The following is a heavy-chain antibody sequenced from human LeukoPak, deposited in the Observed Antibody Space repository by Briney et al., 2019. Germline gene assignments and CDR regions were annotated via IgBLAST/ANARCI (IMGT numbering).Heavy chain of an antibody. CDR3: ARGEDYGDYSVH. CDR1: GGTFISYA. J-gene: IGHJ4*02. Sequence: SVKVSCKASGGTFISYAISWVRQAPGQGLEWMGGIIPIFGTANYAQKFQGRVTITADESTSTAYMELSSLRSEDTAVYYCARGEDYGDYSVHWGQGTLVTVSS. D-gene: IGHD4-17*01. V-gene: IGHV1-69*13. CDR2: IIPIFGTA.